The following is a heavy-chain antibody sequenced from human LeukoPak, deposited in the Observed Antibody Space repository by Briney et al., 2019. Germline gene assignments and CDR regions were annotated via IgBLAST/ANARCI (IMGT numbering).Heavy chain of an antibody. CDR2: IIPILGIA. CDR1: GGTFSSYA. V-gene: IGHV1-69*04. Sequence: SVKVSCKASGGTFSSYAISGVRQAPGQGLEWMGRIIPILGIANYAQKFQGRVAITADKSTSTAYMELSSLRSEDTAVYYCARDVIPINSSGYYSRSDPWGQGTLVTVSS. J-gene: IGHJ5*02. CDR3: ARDVIPINSSGYYSRSDP. D-gene: IGHD3-22*01.